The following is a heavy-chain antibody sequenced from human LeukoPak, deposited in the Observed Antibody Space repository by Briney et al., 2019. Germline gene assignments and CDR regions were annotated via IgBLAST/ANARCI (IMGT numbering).Heavy chain of an antibody. CDR2: ISGSGGST. CDR1: GFTFSRNG. V-gene: IGHV3-23*01. CDR3: AREKYYFDY. Sequence: GGSLRLSCAASGFTFSRNGMTWVRQAPGKGLEWVSAISGSGGSTYYADSVKGRFTISRDNSKNTLYLQMNSLRAEDTAVYYCAREKYYFDYWGQGTLVTVSS. J-gene: IGHJ4*02.